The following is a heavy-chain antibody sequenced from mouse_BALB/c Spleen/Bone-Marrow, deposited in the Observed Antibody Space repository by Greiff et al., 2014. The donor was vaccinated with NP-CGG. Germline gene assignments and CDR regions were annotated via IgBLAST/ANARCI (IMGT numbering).Heavy chain of an antibody. D-gene: IGHD4-1*01. CDR2: IDPANGNT. Sequence: VQLQQPGAEPVKPGASVKLSCTASGFDIKDTYMHWVKQRPEQGLEWIGRIDPANGNTKYDPKFQGKATITADTSSNTAYLQLSCLTSEDTAVYYCARWEYYAMDYWGQGTSVTVSS. CDR3: ARWEYYAMDY. V-gene: IGHV14-3*02. CDR1: GFDIKDTY. J-gene: IGHJ4*01.